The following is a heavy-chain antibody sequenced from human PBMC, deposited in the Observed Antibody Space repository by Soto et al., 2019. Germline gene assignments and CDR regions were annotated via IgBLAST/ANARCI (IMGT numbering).Heavy chain of an antibody. Sequence: EVQVVESGGGLIQPGGSLRLSCEVSGFSVTANYMSWVRQAPGKGLGWVSVIYSGGSTYYIDSVKGRFSISRDIYKNTLYLQMNSLRAEDTAVYYCHGYGYWGQGTLVTVSS. J-gene: IGHJ4*02. D-gene: IGHD5-12*01. CDR3: HGYGY. V-gene: IGHV3-53*01. CDR2: IYSGGST. CDR1: GFSVTANY.